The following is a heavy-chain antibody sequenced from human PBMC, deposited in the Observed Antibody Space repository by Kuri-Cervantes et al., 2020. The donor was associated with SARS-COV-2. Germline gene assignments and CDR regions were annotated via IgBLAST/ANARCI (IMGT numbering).Heavy chain of an antibody. Sequence: LRLSCAISGDSVSSNSAGWNWIRQSPSRGLEWLGRTYYSSKWYHDYAVSVKSRIIINPDTSKNQFSLQLSSVTPEDTAVYYCARVTTGTLDYWGQGTLVTVSS. D-gene: IGHD1-1*01. CDR3: ARVTTGTLDY. CDR2: TYYSSKWYH. CDR1: GDSVSSNSAG. J-gene: IGHJ4*02. V-gene: IGHV6-1*01.